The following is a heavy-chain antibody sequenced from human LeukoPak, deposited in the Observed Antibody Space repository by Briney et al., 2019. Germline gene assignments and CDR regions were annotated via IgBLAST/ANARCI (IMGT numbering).Heavy chain of an antibody. Sequence: GGSLRLSCAASGFTFCSYTMKWVRQAPGKGLEWVSLISSSSSYIFYADSVKGRFTISRDNAKKSLYLQMNSLRAEDTAVYYCARPLSGTTDFDYWGQGTLVTVSS. CDR1: GFTFCSYT. CDR2: ISSSSSYI. D-gene: IGHD1-20*01. J-gene: IGHJ4*02. V-gene: IGHV3-21*01. CDR3: ARPLSGTTDFDY.